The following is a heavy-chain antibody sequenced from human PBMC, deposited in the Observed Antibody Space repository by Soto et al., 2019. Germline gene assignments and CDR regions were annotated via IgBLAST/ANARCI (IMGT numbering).Heavy chain of an antibody. D-gene: IGHD2-15*01. Sequence: QVQLVQSGAEVKKPGSSVKVSCKASGGTFSSYAISWVRQAPGQGLEWMGGIIPIFGTANYAQKFQGRVTITANKSTSTAYMELSSLRSEDTAVYYCARDRYCSGGSCKNYYYGMDVWGQGTTVTVSS. CDR2: IIPIFGTA. CDR1: GGTFSSYA. CDR3: ARDRYCSGGSCKNYYYGMDV. V-gene: IGHV1-69*06. J-gene: IGHJ6*02.